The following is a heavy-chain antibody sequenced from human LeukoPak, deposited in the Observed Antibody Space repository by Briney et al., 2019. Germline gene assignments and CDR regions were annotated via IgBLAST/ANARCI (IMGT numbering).Heavy chain of an antibody. CDR3: ARGEGYYYYGMDV. D-gene: IGHD1-26*01. CDR1: GGSISSYY. V-gene: IGHV4-59*01. CDR2: IYYSEST. J-gene: IGHJ6*02. Sequence: SETLSLTCTVSGGSISSYYWSWIRQPPGKGLEWIGYIYYSESTNYNPSLKSRVTISVDTSKNQFSLKLSSVTAADTAVYYCARGEGYYYYGMDVWGQGTTVTVSS.